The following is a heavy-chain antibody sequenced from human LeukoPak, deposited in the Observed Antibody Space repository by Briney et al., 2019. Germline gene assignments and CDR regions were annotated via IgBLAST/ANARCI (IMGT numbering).Heavy chain of an antibody. Sequence: SETLSLTCAVYGGSFSGYYWSWIRQPPGKGLEWIGEINHSGSTNYNPSLKSRVTISVDTSKNQFSLKLSSVTAADTAVYYYARGGTMIVVVTPFDYWGQGTLVTVSS. CDR3: ARGGTMIVVVTPFDY. D-gene: IGHD3-22*01. CDR2: INHSGST. V-gene: IGHV4-34*01. J-gene: IGHJ4*02. CDR1: GGSFSGYY.